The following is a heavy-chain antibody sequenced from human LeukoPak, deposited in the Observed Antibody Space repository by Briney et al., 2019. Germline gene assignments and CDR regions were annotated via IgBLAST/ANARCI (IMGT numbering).Heavy chain of an antibody. CDR2: ITPNSGGT. V-gene: IGHV1-2*02. CDR1: GYTFSTYN. D-gene: IGHD2-15*01. CDR3: ARGRGGGYFDF. Sequence: VASVNVSCKASGYTFSTYNIHWLRQAPGQGLEWMGWITPNSGGTNYAQKFQGRVSMTRDTSISTAYMGLSRLRSDDTAAYSCARGRGGGYFDFWGQETLVTVSS. J-gene: IGHJ4*02.